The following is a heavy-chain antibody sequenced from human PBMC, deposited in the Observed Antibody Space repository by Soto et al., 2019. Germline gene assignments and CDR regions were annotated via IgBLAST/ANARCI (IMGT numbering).Heavy chain of an antibody. J-gene: IGHJ6*02. V-gene: IGHV4-30-4*01. D-gene: IGHD1-20*01. CDR1: GGSISSGDYC. CDR2: IYYSGST. CDR3: ARVRYNWNYSYYYGMDV. Sequence: SETLSLTCTVSGGSISSGDYCWSWIRQPPGKGLEWIGYIYYSGSTYYNPSLKSRVTISVDTSKNQFSLKLSSVTAADTAVYYCARVRYNWNYSYYYGMDVWGQGTTVTVSS.